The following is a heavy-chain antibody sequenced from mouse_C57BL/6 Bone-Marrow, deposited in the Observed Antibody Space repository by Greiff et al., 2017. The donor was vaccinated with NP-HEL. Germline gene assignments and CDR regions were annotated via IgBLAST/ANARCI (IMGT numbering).Heavy chain of an antibody. J-gene: IGHJ3*01. CDR3: ATHYDYEFAY. D-gene: IGHD2-4*01. V-gene: IGHV5-12*01. CDR1: GFTFSDYY. CDR2: ISNGGGST. Sequence: EVHLVESGGGLVQPGGSLKLSCAASGFTFSDYYMYWVRQTPEKRLEWVAYISNGGGSTYYPDTVKGRFTISRDNAKNTLYLQMSRLKSEDTAMYYCATHYDYEFAYWGQGTLVTVSA.